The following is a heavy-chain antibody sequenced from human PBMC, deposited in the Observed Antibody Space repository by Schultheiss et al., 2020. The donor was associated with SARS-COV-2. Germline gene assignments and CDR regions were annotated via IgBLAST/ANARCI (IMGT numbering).Heavy chain of an antibody. V-gene: IGHV3-73*01. CDR3: TLNSNYYYMDV. CDR2: IRSKANSYAT. Sequence: GGSLRLSCAASGFTFSSYAMHWVRQASGKGLEWVGRIRSKANSYATAYAASVKGRFTISRDDSKNTAYLQMNSLKTEDTAVYYCTLNSNYYYMDVWGKGTTVTVSS. D-gene: IGHD4-11*01. CDR1: GFTFSSYA. J-gene: IGHJ6*03.